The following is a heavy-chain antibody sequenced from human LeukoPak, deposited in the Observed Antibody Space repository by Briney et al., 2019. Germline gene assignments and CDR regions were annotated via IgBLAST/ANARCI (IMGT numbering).Heavy chain of an antibody. D-gene: IGHD6-19*01. Sequence: GESLKISCQGSGYNFRSSWLAWVRQTPGKGLEWMGIIFPADSSTRYSPSFQGQVTISADKSISTAYLHWSSLKASDSALYYCASRNSAWYWYFDLWGRGTRVTVSS. V-gene: IGHV5-51*01. CDR3: ASRNSAWYWYFDL. CDR2: IFPADSST. J-gene: IGHJ2*01. CDR1: GYNFRSSW.